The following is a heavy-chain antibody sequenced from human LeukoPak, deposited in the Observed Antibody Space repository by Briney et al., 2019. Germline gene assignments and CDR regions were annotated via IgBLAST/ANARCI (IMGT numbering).Heavy chain of an antibody. Sequence: SETLSLTCTVSGGSISSGSYYWSWIRQPAGKGLEWIGRIYTSGSTNYNPSFKSRVTISVDTSKNQFSLKLSSVTAADTAVYYCARDGSAWDYYYYMDVWGKGTTVTVSS. V-gene: IGHV4-61*02. CDR2: IYTSGST. CDR3: ARDGSAWDYYYYMDV. CDR1: GGSISSGSYY. J-gene: IGHJ6*03.